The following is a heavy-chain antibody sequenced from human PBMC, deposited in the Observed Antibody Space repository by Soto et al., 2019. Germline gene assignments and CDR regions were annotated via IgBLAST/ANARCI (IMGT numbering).Heavy chain of an antibody. CDR1: GGSISSGGYY. CDR2: IYYSGST. CDR3: ARVKQQLFLFDY. V-gene: IGHV4-31*03. Sequence: TLSLTCTVSGGSISSGGYYWSWIRQHPGKGLEWIGYIYYSGSTYYNPSLKSRVTISVDTSKNQFSLKLSSVTAADTAVYYCARVKQQLFLFDYWGQGTLVTVSS. J-gene: IGHJ4*02. D-gene: IGHD6-13*01.